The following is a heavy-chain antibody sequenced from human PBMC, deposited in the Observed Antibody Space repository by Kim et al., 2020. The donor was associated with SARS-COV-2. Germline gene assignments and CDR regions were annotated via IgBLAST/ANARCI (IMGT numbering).Heavy chain of an antibody. CDR3: ARAGIAVAGTWAPYWYFDL. CDR1: GFTFSSYD. D-gene: IGHD6-19*01. J-gene: IGHJ2*01. Sequence: GGSLRLSCAASGFTFSSYDMHWVRQATGKGLEWVSAIGTAGDTYYPGSVKGRFTISRENAKNSLYLQMNSLRAGDTAVYYCARAGIAVAGTWAPYWYFDLWGRGTLVTVSS. V-gene: IGHV3-13*04. CDR2: IGTAGDT.